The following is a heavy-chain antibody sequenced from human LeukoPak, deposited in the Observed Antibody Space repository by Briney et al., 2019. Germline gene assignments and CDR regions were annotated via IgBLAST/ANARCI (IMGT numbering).Heavy chain of an antibody. Sequence: GGSLRLSCAASGFTFSSYEMNWVRQAPGKGLEWVSYISSSGSTIYYADSVKGRFTISRDNAKNSLYLKMNSLRAEDTAVYYCARAGVCSSTSCNYGMDVWGQGTTVTVSS. D-gene: IGHD2-2*01. V-gene: IGHV3-48*03. J-gene: IGHJ6*02. CDR3: ARAGVCSSTSCNYGMDV. CDR2: ISSSGSTI. CDR1: GFTFSSYE.